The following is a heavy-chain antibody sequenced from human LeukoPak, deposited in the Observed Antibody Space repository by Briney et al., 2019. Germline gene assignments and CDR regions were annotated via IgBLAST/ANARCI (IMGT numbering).Heavy chain of an antibody. Sequence: PGGSLRLSCAASGLTVSNNYMSWVRQAPGKGLDWVSVIYSGGSTYYADSVKGRFTISRDNSKNTLYLQMNSLRAEDTAVYYCARDLRPNRYFGYWGQGTLVTVSS. CDR1: GLTVSNNY. V-gene: IGHV3-66*02. D-gene: IGHD4-17*01. CDR2: IYSGGST. J-gene: IGHJ4*02. CDR3: ARDLRPNRYFGY.